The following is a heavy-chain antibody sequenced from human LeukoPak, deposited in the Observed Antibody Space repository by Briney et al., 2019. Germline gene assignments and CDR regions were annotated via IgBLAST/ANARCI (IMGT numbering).Heavy chain of an antibody. CDR1: GGSFSGYY. J-gene: IGHJ4*02. D-gene: IGHD3-22*01. Sequence: SETLSLTCAVHGGSFSGYYWSWIRRPPGKGLEWIGEINHSGSTNYNPSLKSRVTISVDTSKNQFSLKLSSVTAADTAVYYCARGLKFAYYYDSSGYYYERGYFDYWGQGTLVTVSS. CDR3: ARGLKFAYYYDSSGYYYERGYFDY. V-gene: IGHV4-34*01. CDR2: INHSGST.